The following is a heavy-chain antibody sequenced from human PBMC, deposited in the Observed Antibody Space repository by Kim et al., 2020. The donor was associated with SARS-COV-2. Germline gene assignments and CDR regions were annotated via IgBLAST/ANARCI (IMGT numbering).Heavy chain of an antibody. CDR2: INAGNGNT. CDR1: GYTFTSYA. CDR3: ARDEIVVVPAAIAPADYYYYYYMDV. J-gene: IGHJ6*03. V-gene: IGHV1-3*01. D-gene: IGHD2-2*01. Sequence: ASVKVSCKASGYTFTSYAMHWVRQAPGQRLEWMGWINAGNGNTKYSQKFQGRVTITRDTSASTAYMELSSLRSEDTAVYYCARDEIVVVPAAIAPADYYYYYYMDVWGKGTTVTVSS.